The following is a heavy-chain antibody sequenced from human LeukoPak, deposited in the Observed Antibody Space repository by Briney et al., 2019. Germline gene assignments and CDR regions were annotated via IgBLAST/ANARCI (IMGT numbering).Heavy chain of an antibody. Sequence: GGSLRLSCAASGFTFSSYGMHWVRQAPGKGLEWVAFIRYDGSNKYYADSVKGRFTISRDNSKNTLYLQMNSLRAEDTAVYYCATSPDIVATIPWFDPWGQGTLVTVSS. CDR1: GFTFSSYG. CDR2: IRYDGSNK. V-gene: IGHV3-30*02. D-gene: IGHD5-12*01. CDR3: ATSPDIVATIPWFDP. J-gene: IGHJ5*02.